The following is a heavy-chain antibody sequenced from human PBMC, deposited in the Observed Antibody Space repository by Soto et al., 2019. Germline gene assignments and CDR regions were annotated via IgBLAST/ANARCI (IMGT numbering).Heavy chain of an antibody. V-gene: IGHV1-2*02. CDR2: INPNSGGT. D-gene: IGHD3-3*01. CDR1: GYTFTGYY. CDR3: ARGRDFWSGYYSDKFDY. J-gene: IGHJ4*02. Sequence: GASVKVSCKASGYTFTGYYMHWVRQAPGQGLEWMGWINPNSGGTNYAQKFQGRVTMTRDTSISTAYMELSRLRSDDTAVYYCARGRDFWSGYYSDKFDYWGQGTLVTVSS.